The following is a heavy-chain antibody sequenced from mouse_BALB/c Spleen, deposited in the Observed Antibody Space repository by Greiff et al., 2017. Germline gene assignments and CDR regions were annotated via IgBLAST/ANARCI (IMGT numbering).Heavy chain of an antibody. Sequence: VHLVESGPGLVAPSQSLSITCTVSGFSLTSYGVHWVRQPPGKGLEWLGVIWAGGSTNYNSALMSRLSISKDNSKSQVFLKMNSLQTDDTAMYYCARESYGSSSWFAYWGQGTLVTVSA. CDR1: GFSLTSYG. D-gene: IGHD1-1*01. CDR3: ARESYGSSSWFAY. CDR2: IWAGGST. V-gene: IGHV2-9*02. J-gene: IGHJ3*01.